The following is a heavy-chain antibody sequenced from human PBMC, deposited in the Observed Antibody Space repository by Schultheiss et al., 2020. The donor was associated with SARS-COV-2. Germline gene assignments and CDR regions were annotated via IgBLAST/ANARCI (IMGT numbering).Heavy chain of an antibody. CDR1: GYSFTSYW. Sequence: GGSLRLSCKGSGYSFTSYWIGWVRQMPGKGLEWMGRIDPSDSYTNYSPSFQGHVTISADKSISTAYLQWSSLKASDTAMYYCARWSDCSSTSCYFNYYYYYMDVWGKGTTVTVSS. CDR3: ARWSDCSSTSCYFNYYYYYMDV. CDR2: IDPSDSYT. V-gene: IGHV5-10-1*01. D-gene: IGHD2-2*01. J-gene: IGHJ6*03.